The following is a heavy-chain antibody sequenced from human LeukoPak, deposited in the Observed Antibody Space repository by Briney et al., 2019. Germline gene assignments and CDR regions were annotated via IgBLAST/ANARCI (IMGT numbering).Heavy chain of an antibody. Sequence: PSETLSLTCSVSGGSISSSSYYWGWIRQPPGKGLEWIGSIHDSGSTYYNPSLKSRVTISVDTSKNQFSLKLSSVTAADTAVYYCARPYSSIWSFDYWGQGTLVTVSS. CDR3: ARPYSSIWSFDY. V-gene: IGHV4-39*01. CDR1: GGSISSSSYY. CDR2: IHDSGST. J-gene: IGHJ4*02. D-gene: IGHD6-13*01.